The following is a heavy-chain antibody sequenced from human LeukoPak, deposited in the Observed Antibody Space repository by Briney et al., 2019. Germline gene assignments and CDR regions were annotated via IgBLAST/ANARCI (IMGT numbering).Heavy chain of an antibody. D-gene: IGHD4-17*01. J-gene: IGHJ3*02. CDR1: GGTFSSYA. CDR2: IIPIFGTA. Sequence: ASVKVSCKASGGTFSSYAISWVREAPVEGLEWMGGIIPIFGTANYAQKFQGRVTITADESTSTAYMELSSLRSEDTAAYYCARADDYGDYGQDAFDIWGQGTMVTVSS. V-gene: IGHV1-69*13. CDR3: ARADDYGDYGQDAFDI.